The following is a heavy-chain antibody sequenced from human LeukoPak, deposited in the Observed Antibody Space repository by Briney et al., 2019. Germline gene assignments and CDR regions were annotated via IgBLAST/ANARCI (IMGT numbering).Heavy chain of an antibody. CDR2: ISSDESDK. Sequence: PGGSLRLSCAASGFTFSSFGMHWVRQAPGKGLEWVAVISSDESDKYYTDSVKGRFTISRDNSKNTLYLQMNSLRGEDTAVYYCAKVDDSGWFNFDYWGQGTLVTVSS. CDR3: AKVDDSGWFNFDY. J-gene: IGHJ4*02. CDR1: GFTFSSFG. D-gene: IGHD6-19*01. V-gene: IGHV3-30*18.